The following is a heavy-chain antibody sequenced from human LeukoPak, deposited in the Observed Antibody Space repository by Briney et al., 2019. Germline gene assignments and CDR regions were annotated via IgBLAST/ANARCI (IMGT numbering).Heavy chain of an antibody. J-gene: IGHJ4*02. D-gene: IGHD1-7*01. Sequence: PGGSLRLSRAASGFTFSSSNMNWVRQAPGKGLEWVSYISSSSSTIYYADSVKGRFTISRDNAKNSLYLQMNSLRAEDTAVYYCARDLGITGTEYFDYWGQGTLVTVSS. CDR3: ARDLGITGTEYFDY. CDR2: ISSSSSTI. CDR1: GFTFSSSN. V-gene: IGHV3-48*01.